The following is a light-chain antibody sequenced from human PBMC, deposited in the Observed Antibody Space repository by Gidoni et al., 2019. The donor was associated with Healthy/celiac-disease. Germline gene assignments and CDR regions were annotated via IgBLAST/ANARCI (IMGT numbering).Light chain of an antibody. V-gene: IGKV1-39*01. CDR3: QQSYSTPRT. J-gene: IGKJ2*01. CDR1: QSISSY. CDR2: AAS. Sequence: DILRTHSPSSLSASVGDRVTNTCRARQSISSYLNWYQQKPGKAPKLLIYAASSLQSGVPSRFSGSGSGTDFTLTISSLQAEDVATYYCQQSYSTPRTFGQGTKVEIK.